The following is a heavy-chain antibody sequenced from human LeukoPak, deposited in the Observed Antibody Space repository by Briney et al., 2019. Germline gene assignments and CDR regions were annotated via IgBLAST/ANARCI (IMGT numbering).Heavy chain of an antibody. CDR1: GFTFSSNW. V-gene: IGHV3-7*01. D-gene: IGHD2-2*01. J-gene: IGHJ4*02. CDR2: IKPDGSAE. CDR3: AKDRGYCSSTSCSDDDY. Sequence: GGSLRLSCATSGFTFSSNWMSWVRHAPGRGLDWVADIKPDGSAEYYAASVKGRFTVSRDNAKNSLYLQMNSLRVEDTAVYYCAKDRGYCSSTSCSDDDYWGQGTLVTVSS.